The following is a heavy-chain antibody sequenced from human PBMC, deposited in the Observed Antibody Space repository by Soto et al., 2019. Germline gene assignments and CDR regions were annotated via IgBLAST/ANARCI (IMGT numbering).Heavy chain of an antibody. D-gene: IGHD1-1*01. CDR2: IWYDGSNK. CDR3: AREYNWNDAYLDY. J-gene: IGHJ4*02. V-gene: IGHV3-33*01. Sequence: QVQLVESGGGVVQPGRSLRLSCAASGFTFSSYGMHWVRQAPGKGLEWVAVIWYDGSNKYYADSVKGRFTISRDNSKNTLYLQMNSLRAEDTAVYYCAREYNWNDAYLDYWGQGTLVTVSS. CDR1: GFTFSSYG.